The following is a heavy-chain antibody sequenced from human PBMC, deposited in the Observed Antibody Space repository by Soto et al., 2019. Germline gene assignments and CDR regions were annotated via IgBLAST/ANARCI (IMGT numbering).Heavy chain of an antibody. D-gene: IGHD5-18*01. Sequence: ASVKVSCKASGYTFTSYYMHWVRQAPGQGLEWMGIINPSGGSTSYAQKFQGRVTMTRDTSTSTVYMELSSLGSEDTAVYYCARRIQLGAFDIWGQGTMVTVSS. J-gene: IGHJ3*02. CDR3: ARRIQLGAFDI. CDR1: GYTFTSYY. CDR2: INPSGGST. V-gene: IGHV1-46*01.